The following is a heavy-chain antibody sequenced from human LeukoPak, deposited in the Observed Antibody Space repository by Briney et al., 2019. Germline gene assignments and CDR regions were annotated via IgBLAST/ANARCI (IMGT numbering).Heavy chain of an antibody. V-gene: IGHV1-8*01. CDR1: GCTFTSYD. CDR2: MNPNSGNT. J-gene: IGHJ6*03. CDR3: ARSIRGGSYYYYYYMDV. D-gene: IGHD1-26*01. Sequence: ASVKVSCKASGCTFTSYDINWVRQATGQGLEWMGWMNPNSGNTGYAQKFQGRVTMTRNTSISTAYMELSSLRSEDTAVYYCARSIRGGSYYYYYYMDVWGKGTTVTVSS.